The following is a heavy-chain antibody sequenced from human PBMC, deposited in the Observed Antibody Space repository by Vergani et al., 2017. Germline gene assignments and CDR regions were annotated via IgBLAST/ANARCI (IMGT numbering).Heavy chain of an antibody. J-gene: IGHJ6*02. Sequence: EVQLVESGGGLVKPGGSLRLSCAASGFTFSSYSMNWVRQAPGKGLEWVSYISSSGSTIYYADSVKGRFTISRDNAKNSLYLQMNSLRAEDTAVYYCARDSPLVXPAAIFYYYYGMDVWGQGTTVTVSS. D-gene: IGHD2-2*01. V-gene: IGHV3-21*05. CDR3: ARDSPLVXPAAIFYYYYGMDV. CDR1: GFTFSSYS. CDR2: ISSSGSTI.